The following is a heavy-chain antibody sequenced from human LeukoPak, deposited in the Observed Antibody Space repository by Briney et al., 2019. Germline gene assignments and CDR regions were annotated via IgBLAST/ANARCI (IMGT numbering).Heavy chain of an antibody. V-gene: IGHV1-2*02. CDR2: INPNSGGT. Sequence: ASVKVSCNASGYTFSDYYIHWVRQAPGQGLEWMGWINPNSGGTKYAQKFQGRVTMTRDTSISTAYMDLSSLGSDDTAVFYCVRKSATRRTSEFDYWGQGTPVTVSS. CDR3: VRKSATRRTSEFDY. D-gene: IGHD2-15*01. J-gene: IGHJ4*02. CDR1: GYTFSDYY.